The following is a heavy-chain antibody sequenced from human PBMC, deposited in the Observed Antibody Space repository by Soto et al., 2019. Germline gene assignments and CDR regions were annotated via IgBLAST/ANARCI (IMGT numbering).Heavy chain of an antibody. CDR2: TYYRSKWNS. Sequence: HVQLHQSGPGLVKPSQTLSLTCAISGDSVSRTSAAWNWIRQSPSRGLEWLGRTYYRSKWNSDYAVSVRGRITINPDTSKSQFSLQLNSVTPEDTAVYYCVRGQFSAFDCWGQGTLVTVSS. V-gene: IGHV6-1*01. J-gene: IGHJ4*02. CDR1: GDSVSRTSAA. CDR3: VRGQFSAFDC.